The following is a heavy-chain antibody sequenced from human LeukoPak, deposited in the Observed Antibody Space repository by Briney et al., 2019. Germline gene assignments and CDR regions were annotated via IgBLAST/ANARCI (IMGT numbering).Heavy chain of an antibody. CDR3: ARGPSGYHNP. Sequence: GGSLRLSCAASGFTFSSYEMNWVRQAPGKGLEWVSYISSSGSTIYYADSVKGRFTISRGNSKNTLYLQMNSLRAEDTAVYYCARGPSGYHNPGGQGTLVTVSS. D-gene: IGHD5-12*01. CDR1: GFTFSSYE. J-gene: IGHJ4*02. V-gene: IGHV3-48*03. CDR2: ISSSGSTI.